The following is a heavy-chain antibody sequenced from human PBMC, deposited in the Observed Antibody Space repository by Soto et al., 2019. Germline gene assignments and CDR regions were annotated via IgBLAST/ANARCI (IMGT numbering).Heavy chain of an antibody. CDR1: GFSLSTSGVG. J-gene: IGHJ4*02. V-gene: IGHV2-5*02. CDR3: AHSGYYYDSSGYNIDY. Sequence: QITLKESGPTLVKPTQTLTLTCTFSGFSLSTSGVGVGWIRQPPGKALEWLALIYWDDDKRYSPSLKSRLTITXXNXKXXVVLTMTNMDPVDTATYYCAHSGYYYDSSGYNIDYWGQGTLVTVSS. D-gene: IGHD3-22*01. CDR2: IYWDDDK.